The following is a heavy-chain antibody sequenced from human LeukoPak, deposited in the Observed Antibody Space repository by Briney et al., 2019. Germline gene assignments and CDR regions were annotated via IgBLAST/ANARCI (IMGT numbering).Heavy chain of an antibody. CDR3: AREPSELLLDEYQLLFVRWFDP. Sequence: PSETLSLTCTISGGSISSSCYYWGWIRQPPGKGLECIGTIYYSGSTYYNPSLKSRVTISVDTSKNQFSLKLSSVTAADTAVYYCAREPSELLLDEYQLLFVRWFDPWGQGTLVTVSS. J-gene: IGHJ5*02. CDR1: GGSISSSCYY. V-gene: IGHV4-39*07. D-gene: IGHD2-2*01. CDR2: IYYSGST.